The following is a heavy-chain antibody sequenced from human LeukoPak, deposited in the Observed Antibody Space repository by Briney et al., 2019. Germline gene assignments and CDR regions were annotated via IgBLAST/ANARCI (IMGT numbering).Heavy chain of an antibody. D-gene: IGHD1/OR15-1a*01. V-gene: IGHV4-38-2*02. J-gene: IGHJ6*02. CDR1: GHSIINSYY. Sequence: PSETLSLTCTVSGHSIINSYYWGWIRQPPGKGLEWIGSIYHTGATYYNPSLKSRVTISVDRSRNQFSLKLTSVTAADTAVYYCARQKWEQQGRDYYFNGLDVWGPGTTVIVSS. CDR2: IYHTGAT. CDR3: ARQKWEQQGRDYYFNGLDV.